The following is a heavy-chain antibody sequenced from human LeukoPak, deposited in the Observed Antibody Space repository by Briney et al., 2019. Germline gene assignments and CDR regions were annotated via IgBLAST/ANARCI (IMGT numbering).Heavy chain of an antibody. Sequence: GGSLRLSCAAPGFTFSGSAMHWVRQASGKGLEWVGRIRSKTNSYATAYAASVTGRFTISRDDSKNTAYLQMNSLKTEDTAVYYCTSLNYYGSGNNRFWGQGTLVTVSS. CDR3: TSLNYYGSGNNRF. CDR2: IRSKTNSYAT. CDR1: GFTFSGSA. J-gene: IGHJ4*02. V-gene: IGHV3-73*01. D-gene: IGHD3-10*01.